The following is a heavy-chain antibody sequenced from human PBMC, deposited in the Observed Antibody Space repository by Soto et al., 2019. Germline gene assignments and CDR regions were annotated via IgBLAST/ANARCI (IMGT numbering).Heavy chain of an antibody. J-gene: IGHJ4*02. D-gene: IGHD3-9*01. Sequence: SETLSLTCTVSGGSISSYYWSWIRQPPGKGLEWIGYIYYSGSTNYNPSLKGRVTISVDTSKNQFSLKLSSVTAADTAVYYCARADYDILTGYILDYWGQGTLITVSS. V-gene: IGHV4-59*01. CDR3: ARADYDILTGYILDY. CDR1: GGSISSYY. CDR2: IYYSGST.